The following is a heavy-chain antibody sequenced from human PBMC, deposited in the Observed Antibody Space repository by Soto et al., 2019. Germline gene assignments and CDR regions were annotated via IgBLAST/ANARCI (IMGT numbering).Heavy chain of an antibody. V-gene: IGHV4-59*01. J-gene: IGHJ6*03. Sequence: SSETLSLTCPVSGGSISSYYWSWIRQPPGKGLEWIGYIYYSGSTNYNPSLKSRVTISVDTSKNQFSLKLSSVTAADTAVYYCARGPRMDVWGKGTTVTVSS. CDR3: ARGPRMDV. CDR2: IYYSGST. CDR1: GGSISSYY.